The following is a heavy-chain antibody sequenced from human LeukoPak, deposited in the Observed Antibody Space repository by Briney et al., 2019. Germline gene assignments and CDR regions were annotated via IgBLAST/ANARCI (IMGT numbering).Heavy chain of an antibody. J-gene: IGHJ5*02. CDR3: ARVTYDILTGYYDNWFDP. V-gene: IGHV1-46*01. D-gene: IGHD3-9*01. CDR1: GYTFTSYY. CDR2: INPSGGST. Sequence: ASVKVSCKASGYTFTSYYMHWVRQAPGQGLEWMGIINPSGGSTNYAQKFQGRVTITTDESTSTAYMELSSLRSEDTAVYYCARVTYDILTGYYDNWFDPWGQGTLVTFSS.